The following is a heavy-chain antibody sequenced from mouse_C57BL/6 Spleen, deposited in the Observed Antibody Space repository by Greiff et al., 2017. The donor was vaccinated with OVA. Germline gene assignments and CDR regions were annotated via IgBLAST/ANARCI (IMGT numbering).Heavy chain of an antibody. CDR2: ISTLAYSI. D-gene: IGHD1-1*01. J-gene: IGHJ1*03. CDR1: GFTFSDYG. CDR3: ARRYYGSSHWYFDV. V-gene: IGHV5-15*01. Sequence: EVKLVESGGGLVQPGGSLKLSCAASGFTFSDYGMAWVRQAPRQGPEWVAFISTLAYSIYYADTVTGRFTIARENAKNTLYLEMSSLRSEDTAMYYCARRYYGSSHWYFDVWGTGTTVTVSS.